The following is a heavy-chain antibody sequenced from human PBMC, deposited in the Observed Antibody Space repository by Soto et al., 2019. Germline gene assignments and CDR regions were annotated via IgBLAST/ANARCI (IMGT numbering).Heavy chain of an antibody. J-gene: IGHJ5*02. CDR1: GGTFSSYA. CDR3: ARAARYCSCGRCDFFWFDP. V-gene: IGHV1-69*12. CDR2: IIPLLGTA. Sequence: QVQLVQSGAEVKKPGSSVKVSCKASGGTFSSYAINWVRQAPGQGLEWMGGIIPLLGTANYAQKFQGRVTISAYESPSTVYMELSSLRSEDSAVYYCARAARYCSCGRCDFFWFDPWGQGTLVIVSS. D-gene: IGHD2-15*01.